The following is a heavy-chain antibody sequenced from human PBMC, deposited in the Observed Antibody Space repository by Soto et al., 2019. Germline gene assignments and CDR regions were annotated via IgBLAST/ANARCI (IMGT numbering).Heavy chain of an antibody. CDR3: ARGGIAPGYGLDV. D-gene: IGHD6-13*01. V-gene: IGHV3-13*04. J-gene: IGHJ6*02. Sequence: PGGSLRLSCAASGFTFSSYDMHWVRQGTGQGLEWVSTIGIADNRYYSSSVKGRFTISRDDAENSLYLQMNSLKAGDTAVYYCARGGIAPGYGLDVWGQGTTVTVSS. CDR1: GFTFSSYD. CDR2: IGIADNR.